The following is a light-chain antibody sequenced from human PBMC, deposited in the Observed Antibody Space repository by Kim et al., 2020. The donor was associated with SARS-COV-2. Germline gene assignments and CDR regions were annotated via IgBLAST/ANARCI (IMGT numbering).Light chain of an antibody. CDR2: SDI. CDR3: QVWESSSDRV. Sequence: SKSVHWYQQRAGQAPVLVIYSDIDRPSGIPERFSGSNSGNTAILTISRVEAGDEADYYCQVWESSSDRVFGGGTQLTVL. CDR1: SKS. J-gene: IGLJ3*02. V-gene: IGLV3-21*01.